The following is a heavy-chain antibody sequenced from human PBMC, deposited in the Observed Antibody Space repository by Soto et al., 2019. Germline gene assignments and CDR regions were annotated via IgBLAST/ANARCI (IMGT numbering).Heavy chain of an antibody. CDR3: ARTTSLSGMDV. Sequence: PSETLSLTCTVSGGSISSCDYYWSWIRHPPGKGLEWIGYIYYSGSTYYNPSLKSRVTISVDTSKNQFSLKLSSVTAADTAVYYCARTTSLSGMDVWGQGTTVTVSS. J-gene: IGHJ6*02. CDR2: IYYSGST. V-gene: IGHV4-30-4*01. CDR1: GGSISSCDYY.